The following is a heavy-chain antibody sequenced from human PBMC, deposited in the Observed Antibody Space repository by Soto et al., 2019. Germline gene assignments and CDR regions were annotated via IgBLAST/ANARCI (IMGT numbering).Heavy chain of an antibody. J-gene: IGHJ6*02. Sequence: QVQLVQSGAEVKKPGSSVKVSCKASGGTFSSYAISWVRQAPGQGLEWMGGIIPIFGTANYAQKFQGRVTITADESTSTDYMELSSLRSEDTAVYYCARDLSGITGISRPYYYYGMDVWGQGTTVTVSS. CDR2: IIPIFGTA. V-gene: IGHV1-69*01. CDR3: ARDLSGITGISRPYYYYGMDV. D-gene: IGHD1-20*01. CDR1: GGTFSSYA.